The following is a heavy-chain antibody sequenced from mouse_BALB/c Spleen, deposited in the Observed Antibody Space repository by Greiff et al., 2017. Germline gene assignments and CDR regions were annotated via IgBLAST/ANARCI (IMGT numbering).Heavy chain of an antibody. D-gene: IGHD3-1*01. Sequence: EVKVVESGGGLVKPGGSLKLSCAASGFAFSSYDMSWVRQTPEKRLEWVAYISSGGGSTYYPDTVKGRFTISRDNAKNTLYLQMSSLKSEDTAMYYCARQLGLNYAMDYWGQGTSVTVSS. J-gene: IGHJ4*01. CDR1: GFAFSSYD. CDR2: ISSGGGST. V-gene: IGHV5-12-1*01. CDR3: ARQLGLNYAMDY.